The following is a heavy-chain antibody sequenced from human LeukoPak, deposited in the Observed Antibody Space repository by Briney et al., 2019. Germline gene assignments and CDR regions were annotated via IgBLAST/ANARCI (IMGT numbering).Heavy chain of an antibody. J-gene: IGHJ4*02. Sequence: ASVKVSCKASGGTFSSYAISWVRQAPGQGPEWMGIIYGSDGSTRYAQKFQGRVTMTGDTSTTTVYMELSSLRSEDTAVYYCAREGYGSTKYFDYWGQGTLVTVSS. CDR3: AREGYGSTKYFDY. CDR1: GGTFSSYA. CDR2: IYGSDGST. V-gene: IGHV1-46*01. D-gene: IGHD2-2*01.